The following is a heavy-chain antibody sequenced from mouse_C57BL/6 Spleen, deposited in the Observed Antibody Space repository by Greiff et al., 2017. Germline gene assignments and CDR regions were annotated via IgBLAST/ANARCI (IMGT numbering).Heavy chain of an antibody. D-gene: IGHD2-1*01. V-gene: IGHV1-18*01. J-gene: IGHJ2*01. CDR1: GYTFTDYN. Sequence: EVQLQESGPELVKPGASVKIPCKASGYTFTDYNMDWVKQSHGKSLEWIGDINPNNGGTIYNQKFKGKATLTVDKSSSTAYMELRSLTSEDTAVYYCARSDGTLYYFDYWDQGTTLTVSS. CDR3: ARSDGTLYYFDY. CDR2: INPNNGGT.